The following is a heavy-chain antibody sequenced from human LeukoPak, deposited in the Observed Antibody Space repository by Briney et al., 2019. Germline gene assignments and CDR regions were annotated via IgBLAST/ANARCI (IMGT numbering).Heavy chain of an antibody. CDR3: AKDKRSRYCSSTSCSDYFDY. D-gene: IGHD2-2*01. CDR2: ISGSGGST. V-gene: IGHV3-23*01. CDR1: GFTFSSYA. Sequence: GGSLRLSCAASGFTFSSYAMSWVRQAPGKGLEWVSAISGSGGSTYYADSVKGRFTIYRDNSKNTLYLQMNSLRAEDTAVYYCAKDKRSRYCSSTSCSDYFDYWGQGTLVTVSS. J-gene: IGHJ4*02.